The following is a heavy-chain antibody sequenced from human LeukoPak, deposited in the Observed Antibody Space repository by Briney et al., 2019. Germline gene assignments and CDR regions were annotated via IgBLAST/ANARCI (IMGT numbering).Heavy chain of an antibody. Sequence: GGSPRLSCAASGFTFDDYAMHWVRQAPGKGLEWVSLISWDGGNTYYADSVKGRFTISRDNAENSLYLQMNNLRAEDSAIYYCARGEYYGSGNYYFDYWGQGTLVTVSS. J-gene: IGHJ4*02. CDR2: ISWDGGNT. CDR3: ARGEYYGSGNYYFDY. D-gene: IGHD3-10*01. V-gene: IGHV3-43D*03. CDR1: GFTFDDYA.